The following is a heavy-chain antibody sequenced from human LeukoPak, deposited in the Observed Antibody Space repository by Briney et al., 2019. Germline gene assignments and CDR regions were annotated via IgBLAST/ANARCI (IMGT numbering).Heavy chain of an antibody. CDR3: ARERWGLDY. CDR2: ISSSGSTI. Sequence: PGGSLRLSCAASGFTFSSYEMNWVRQAPGKGLEWVSYISSSGSTIYYADSVKGRFTISRDNAKNSLDLQMNSLTAEDTAVYYCARERWGLDYWGQGTLVTVSS. V-gene: IGHV3-48*03. J-gene: IGHJ4*02. D-gene: IGHD2-21*02. CDR1: GFTFSSYE.